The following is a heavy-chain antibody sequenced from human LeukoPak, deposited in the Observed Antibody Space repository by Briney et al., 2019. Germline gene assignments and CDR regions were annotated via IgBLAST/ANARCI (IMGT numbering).Heavy chain of an antibody. Sequence: SETLSLTCTVSGYSISSGYYWGWIRQPPGKGLEWIGEINHSGSTNYNPSLKSRVTISVDTSKNQFSLKLSSVTAADTAVYYCAGYYALDYWGQGTLVTVSS. J-gene: IGHJ4*02. D-gene: IGHD3-10*01. CDR3: AGYYALDY. V-gene: IGHV4-38-2*02. CDR1: GYSISSGYY. CDR2: INHSGST.